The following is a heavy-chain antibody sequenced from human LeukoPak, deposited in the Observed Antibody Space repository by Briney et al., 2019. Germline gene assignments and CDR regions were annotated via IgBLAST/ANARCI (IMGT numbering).Heavy chain of an antibody. CDR1: GGFISSGGYY. CDR2: IYNSGST. CDR3: ARGGYGDYAFDY. D-gene: IGHD4-17*01. Sequence: KPSETLSLTCTVSGGFISSGGYYWSWIRQHPGKGLEWIGYIYNSGSTYYNPSLKSRVSISVDTSKNQFSLKLSSVTAADTAVYYCARGGYGDYAFDYWGQGTLVTVSS. J-gene: IGHJ4*02. V-gene: IGHV4-31*03.